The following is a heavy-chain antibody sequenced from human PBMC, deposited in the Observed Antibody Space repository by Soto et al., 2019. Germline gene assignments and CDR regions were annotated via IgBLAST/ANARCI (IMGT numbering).Heavy chain of an antibody. J-gene: IGHJ5*02. CDR1: GGSISSGGYY. CDR2: IYYSGST. Sequence: PSETLSLTCTVSGGSISSGGYYWSWIRQHPGKGLKWIGYIYYSGSTYYNPSLRSRVTISVDTSKNQFSLKLSSVTAADTAVYYCARELVWFGELSRFDPWGQGTLVTVSS. V-gene: IGHV4-31*02. CDR3: ARELVWFGELSRFDP. D-gene: IGHD3-10*01.